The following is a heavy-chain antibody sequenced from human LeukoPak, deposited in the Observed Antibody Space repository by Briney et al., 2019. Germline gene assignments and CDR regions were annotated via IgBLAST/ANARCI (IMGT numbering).Heavy chain of an antibody. J-gene: IGHJ4*02. CDR3: ARPRIWGFDY. CDR1: GFTFSSYS. D-gene: IGHD3-16*01. V-gene: IGHV3-21*01. CDR2: ISSSSSYI. Sequence: GGSLRLSCAASGFTFSSYSMNWVRQAPGKGPEWVSSISSSSSYIYYADSVKGRFTISRDNAKNSLYLQMNSLRAEDTAVYYCARPRIWGFDYWGQGTLVTVSS.